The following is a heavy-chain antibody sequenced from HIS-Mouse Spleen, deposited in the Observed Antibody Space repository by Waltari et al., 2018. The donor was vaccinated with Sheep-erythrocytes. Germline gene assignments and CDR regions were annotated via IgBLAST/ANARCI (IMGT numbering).Heavy chain of an antibody. J-gene: IGHJ6*02. D-gene: IGHD1-26*01. Sequence: LRLSCAASGFTFSSYGMHWVRQAPGKGLEWVAVISYDGSNKYYADSVKGRLTISRENSKNALYLQRNSLRAEDTAVYYCAKRYSGSYYYYYYYGMDVWGQGTTVTVSS. CDR1: GFTFSSYG. CDR2: ISYDGSNK. CDR3: AKRYSGSYYYYYYYGMDV. V-gene: IGHV3-30*18.